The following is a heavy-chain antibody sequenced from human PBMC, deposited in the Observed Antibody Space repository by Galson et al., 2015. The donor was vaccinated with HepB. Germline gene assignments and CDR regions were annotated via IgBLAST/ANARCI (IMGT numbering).Heavy chain of an antibody. CDR1: GYTFTSYG. CDR3: ARGPLGWLCYYYSSGYYPIDY. D-gene: IGHD3-22*01. V-gene: IGHV1-18*01. J-gene: IGHJ4*02. Sequence: SVKVSCKASGYTFTSYGISWVRQAPGQGLEWMGWISAYNGNTNYAQKLQGRVTMTTDTSTSTAYMELRSLRSDDTAVYYCARGPLGWLCYYYSSGYYPIDYWGQGTLVTVSS. CDR2: ISAYNGNT.